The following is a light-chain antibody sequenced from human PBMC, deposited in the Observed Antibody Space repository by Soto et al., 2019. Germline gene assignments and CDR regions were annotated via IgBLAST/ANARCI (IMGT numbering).Light chain of an antibody. J-gene: IGLJ1*01. CDR1: SSDFGGYNY. CDR3: SSYAGSNSYV. V-gene: IGLV2-8*01. CDR2: EVT. Sequence: QSALTQPPSASGSPGQSVTISCTGTSSDFGGYNYVSWYQQHPGKAPKLIIYEVTKRPSGVPDRFSGSKSGNTASLTVSGLQAEDEADYYCSSYAGSNSYVFGTGTNLTVL.